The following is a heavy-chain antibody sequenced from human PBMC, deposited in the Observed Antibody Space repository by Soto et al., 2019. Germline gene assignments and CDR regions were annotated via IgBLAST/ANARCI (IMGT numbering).Heavy chain of an antibody. CDR3: ARVLVYGSGYYYYYGMDV. Sequence: SVKVSCKASGGTFSSYAISWVRQAPGQGLEWMGGIIPIFGTANYTQKFQGRVTITADESTSTAYMELSSLRSEDTAVYYCARVLVYGSGYYYYYGMDVWGQGTTVTVSS. V-gene: IGHV1-69*13. D-gene: IGHD3-10*01. CDR1: GGTFSSYA. J-gene: IGHJ6*02. CDR2: IIPIFGTA.